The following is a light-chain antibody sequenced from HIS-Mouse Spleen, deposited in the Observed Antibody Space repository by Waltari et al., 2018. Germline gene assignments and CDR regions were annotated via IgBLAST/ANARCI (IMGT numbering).Light chain of an antibody. Sequence: DIQFTQSPSFLSASVGDRVTITFRASQGISSYLAWDQQKPGKAPKLLIYAAYTLQSGVPSRCSGSGYGKEFTLTISSLQPEDFATYYCQQLNSYPPTFGQGTKVEIK. V-gene: IGKV1-9*01. CDR2: AAY. J-gene: IGKJ1*01. CDR3: QQLNSYPPT. CDR1: QGISSY.